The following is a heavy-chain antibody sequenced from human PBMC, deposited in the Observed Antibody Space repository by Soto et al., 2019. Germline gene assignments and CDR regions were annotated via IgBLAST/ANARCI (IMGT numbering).Heavy chain of an antibody. CDR1: SGSIRSGAYY. V-gene: IGHV4-31*03. J-gene: IGHJ4*02. D-gene: IGHD5-18*01. CDR3: ARGYGRNFEY. CDR2: IYNSGNT. Sequence: PSDTLSITCTVSSGSIRSGAYYGNLIRQHPGKGLEWIGYIYNSGNTYYNPSLKSRVTISVDTSKNQFSLKLSSVTAADTAVYYCARGYGRNFEYWGQGTLVTVSS.